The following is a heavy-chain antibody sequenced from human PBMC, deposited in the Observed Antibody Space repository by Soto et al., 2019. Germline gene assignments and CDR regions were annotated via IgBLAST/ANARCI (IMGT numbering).Heavy chain of an antibody. CDR3: ARSPRSSPYFDY. J-gene: IGHJ4*02. CDR2: IDPTDSFT. CDR1: GYNFTSYW. D-gene: IGHD6-13*01. V-gene: IGHV5-10-1*01. Sequence: PGESLKISCKGSGYNFTSYWIIWVRQMPGKGLEWMGNIDPTDSFTNYSPSFQGHVTISTDKSMSTAYLQWGTLKASDTAFYFCARSPRSSPYFDYWGQGALVTVSS.